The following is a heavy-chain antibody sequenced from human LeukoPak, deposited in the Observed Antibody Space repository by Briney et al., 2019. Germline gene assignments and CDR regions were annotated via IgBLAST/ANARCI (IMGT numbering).Heavy chain of an antibody. CDR2: INPNSGGT. D-gene: IGHD3-10*01. V-gene: IGHV1-2*02. Sequence: GASVKVSCKASGYTFTGYYMHWVRQAPGQGLEWMGWINPNSGGTNYAQKFQGRVTMTRDTSISTAYMELSSLRSDDTAVYYCARDVGYYGSGSYYHLDVWGKGTTVTVSS. CDR1: GYTFTGYY. CDR3: ARDVGYYGSGSYYHLDV. J-gene: IGHJ6*04.